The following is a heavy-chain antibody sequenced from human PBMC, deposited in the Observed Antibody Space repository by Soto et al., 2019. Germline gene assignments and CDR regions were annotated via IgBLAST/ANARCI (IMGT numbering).Heavy chain of an antibody. CDR1: GDSISGGASF. V-gene: IGHV4-31*03. J-gene: IGHJ5*02. CDR2: VYYSGSS. D-gene: IGHD2-2*01. Sequence: SETLSLTCTVSGDSISGGASFWGWIRQPPGKGLEWIANVYYSGSSYYNPSLKSRLTISVDTTKNQFSLQLKSMTAAGTAVYYCAKLSCTSSTCYFPGWFDPWGQGTLVTVSS. CDR3: AKLSCTSSTCYFPGWFDP.